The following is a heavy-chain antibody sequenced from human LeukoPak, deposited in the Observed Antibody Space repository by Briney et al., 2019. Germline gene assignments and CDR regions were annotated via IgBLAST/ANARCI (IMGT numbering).Heavy chain of an antibody. V-gene: IGHV4-34*01. CDR3: AREPRYYDILTGYYPSWFDP. Sequence: SETLSLTCAVYGGSFSGYYWSWIRQPPGKGLEWIGEINHSGSTNYNPSLKSRVTISVDTSKNQFSLKLSSVTAADTAVYYCAREPRYYDILTGYYPSWFDPWGQGTLVTVSS. J-gene: IGHJ5*02. CDR2: INHSGST. D-gene: IGHD3-9*01. CDR1: GGSFSGYY.